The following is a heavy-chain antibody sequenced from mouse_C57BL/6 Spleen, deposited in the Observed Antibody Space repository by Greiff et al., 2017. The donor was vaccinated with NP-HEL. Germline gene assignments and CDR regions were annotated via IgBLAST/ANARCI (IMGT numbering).Heavy chain of an antibody. D-gene: IGHD2-4*01. J-gene: IGHJ2*01. CDR1: GFNIKDDY. V-gene: IGHV14-4*01. CDR2: IDPENGDP. Sequence: EVKLQESGAELVRPGASVKLSCTASGFNIKDDYMHWVKQRPEQGLEWNGWIDPENGDPESASKFQGKAPITADTSANTAYLQLSSLTSEDTAVYYCTTGGRDYDYDEDYWGQGTTLTVSS. CDR3: TTGGRDYDYDEDY.